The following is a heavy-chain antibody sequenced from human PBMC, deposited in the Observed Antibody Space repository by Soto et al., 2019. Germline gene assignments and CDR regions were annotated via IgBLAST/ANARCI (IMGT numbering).Heavy chain of an antibody. D-gene: IGHD3-22*01. J-gene: IGHJ4*02. Sequence: EVQLVESGGDLVQPGGSLRLSCAASGFTFSSYWMHWVRQAPGKGPVWVSRINIDGSTIDYAASVKGRFTISRDDARNTLYLQMSSLRAEDTAVYYCARAGYYRFDYWGQGTPVTVSS. CDR3: ARAGYYRFDY. V-gene: IGHV3-74*01. CDR2: INIDGSTI. CDR1: GFTFSSYW.